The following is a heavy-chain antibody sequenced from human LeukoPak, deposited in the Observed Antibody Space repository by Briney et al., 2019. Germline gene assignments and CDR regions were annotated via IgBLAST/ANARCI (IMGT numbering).Heavy chain of an antibody. D-gene: IGHD4-23*01. CDR1: GITFSSYS. Sequence: GGSLRLSCAASGITFSSYSMNWVRQAPGKGLEWVSSISSSSSYIYYADSVKGRFTISRDNAKNSLYLQMNSLRAEDTAVYYCARDKGGNSGDAFDIWGQGTMVTVSS. J-gene: IGHJ3*02. V-gene: IGHV3-21*01. CDR3: ARDKGGNSGDAFDI. CDR2: ISSSSSYI.